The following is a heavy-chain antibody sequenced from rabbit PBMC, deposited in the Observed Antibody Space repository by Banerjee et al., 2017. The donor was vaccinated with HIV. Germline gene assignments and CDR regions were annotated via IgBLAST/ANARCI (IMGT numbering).Heavy chain of an antibody. CDR3: AGNAADYDVPTRLNL. CDR1: GFSFSSYW. V-gene: IGHV1S45*01. J-gene: IGHJ3*01. CDR2: VDGGSSGST. D-gene: IGHD2-1*01. Sequence: QEQLVESGGGLVKPGASLTLTCTASGFSFSSYWICWVRQAPGKGLEWIACVDGGSSGSTYYASWAKGRFTISKTSSTTVTLQMTSLTAADTATYFCAGNAADYDVPTRLNLWGPGTLVTVS.